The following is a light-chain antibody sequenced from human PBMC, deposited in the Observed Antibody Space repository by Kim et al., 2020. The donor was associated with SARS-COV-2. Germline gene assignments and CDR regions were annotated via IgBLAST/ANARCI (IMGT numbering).Light chain of an antibody. CDR3: QQYNAWPFT. V-gene: IGKV3-15*01. CDR2: YAS. Sequence: VSPGERAPLSCRASQSVNNNLAWCQQKPGQSPRLLISYASTRASGIPARFSGSGSGTEFTLTISSLQSEDFTVYYCQQYNAWPFTFGPGTKVDIK. CDR1: QSVNNN. J-gene: IGKJ3*01.